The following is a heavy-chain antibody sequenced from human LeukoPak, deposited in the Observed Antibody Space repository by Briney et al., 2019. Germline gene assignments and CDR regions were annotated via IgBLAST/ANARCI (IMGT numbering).Heavy chain of an antibody. CDR3: ATERGYTSSWARNPFDY. Sequence: EASVKVSCKASGYTFTGYYIHWVRQAPGQRPEWMAWINPNSGATKYAQNFQGRVTVTRNMSITTAYMQLTSLRFDDTAVYYCATERGYTSSWARNPFDYWGQGTLVTVSS. CDR1: GYTFTGYY. CDR2: INPNSGAT. V-gene: IGHV1-2*02. D-gene: IGHD6-13*01. J-gene: IGHJ4*02.